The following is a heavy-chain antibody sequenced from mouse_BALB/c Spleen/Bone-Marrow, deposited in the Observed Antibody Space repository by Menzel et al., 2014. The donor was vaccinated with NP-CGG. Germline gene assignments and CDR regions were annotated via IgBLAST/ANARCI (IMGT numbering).Heavy chain of an antibody. V-gene: IGHV2-2*01. D-gene: IGHD1-1*01. J-gene: IGHJ4*01. CDR1: GFSLTTYG. CDR2: IWSGGNT. Sequence: VKLVESGPGLVQPSQSLSITCTVSGFSLTTYGVHWVRQSPGKGLEWLGAIWSGGNTDYNAAFISRLSISKDNSKSQVLFEMNSLQAYDTAIYYCARKLRFYAMDYWGQGTSVTVSS. CDR3: ARKLRFYAMDY.